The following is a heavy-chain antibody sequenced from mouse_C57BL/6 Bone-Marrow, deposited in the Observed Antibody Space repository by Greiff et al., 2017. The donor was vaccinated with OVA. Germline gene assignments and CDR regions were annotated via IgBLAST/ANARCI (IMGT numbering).Heavy chain of an antibody. CDR1: GFSLSTFGMG. CDR2: IWWDDDK. CDR3: ARILDSSGYVWFAY. V-gene: IGHV8-8*01. Sequence: QVTLKECGPGILQPSQTLSLTCSFSGFSLSTFGMGVGWIRQPSGKGLEWLAHIWWDDDKYYNPALKRRLTISKDTSKNQVFLKIANVDTADTATYYCARILDSSGYVWFAYWGQGTLVTVSA. J-gene: IGHJ3*01. D-gene: IGHD3-2*02.